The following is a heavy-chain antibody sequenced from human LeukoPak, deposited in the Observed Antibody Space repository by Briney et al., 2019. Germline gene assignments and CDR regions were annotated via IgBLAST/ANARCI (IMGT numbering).Heavy chain of an antibody. V-gene: IGHV1-18*01. CDR2: ISAYNGNT. J-gene: IGHJ6*02. D-gene: IGHD3-22*01. CDR3: ARIPGDSSGYYPSYYYGMDV. CDR1: GYTFTSYG. Sequence: GASVKVSCKASGYTFTSYGISWVRQAPGQGLEWMGWISAYNGNTNYAQKLQGRVTMTTDTSTSTAYMELSSLRSEDTAVYYCARIPGDSSGYYPSYYYGMDVWGQGTTVTVSS.